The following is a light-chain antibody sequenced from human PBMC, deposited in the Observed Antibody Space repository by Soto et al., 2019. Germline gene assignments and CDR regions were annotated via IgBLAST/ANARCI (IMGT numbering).Light chain of an antibody. J-gene: IGLJ2*01. V-gene: IGLV2-14*01. CDR3: SSYSSSTTLVV. CDR2: EVS. CDR1: TSDVGGYNY. Sequence: QSVLTQPDSVSGSPGQSITISCTGTTSDVGGYNYVSWYQQHPDKAPKLIIYEVSSRPSGVSNRFSGSKSGNTASLTISGLQTEDEADYYCSSYSSSTTLVVFGGGTKLTVL.